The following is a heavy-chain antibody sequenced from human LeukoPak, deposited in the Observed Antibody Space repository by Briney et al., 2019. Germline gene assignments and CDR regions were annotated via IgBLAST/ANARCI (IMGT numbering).Heavy chain of an antibody. J-gene: IGHJ5*02. D-gene: IGHD3-22*01. V-gene: IGHV4-39*07. CDR3: ARGDSSGSKWFDP. CDR2: IYYSGGT. CDR1: GGSISSSSYY. Sequence: SETLSLTCTVSGGSISSSSYYWGWIRQPPGKGLEWIGSIYYSGGTNYNPSLKSRVVIAVDTSKKQFSLKLNSVTASDTAVYYCARGDSSGSKWFDPWGQGTLVTVSS.